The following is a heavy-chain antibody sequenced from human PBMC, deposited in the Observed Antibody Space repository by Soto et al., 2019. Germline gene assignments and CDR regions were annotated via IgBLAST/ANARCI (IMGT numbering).Heavy chain of an antibody. J-gene: IGHJ3*02. CDR2: FFIGGNT. V-gene: IGHV4-39*07. CDR1: GGSITGGSISSTTYY. D-gene: IGHD3-9*01. CDR3: ARVYYDILTGYYTSEEDDAFDI. Sequence: PSETLSLPCTVSGGSITGGSISSTTYYWGWMRQPPGKGLEWISSFFIGGNTYYNPSLKSRVTISVDTSKNQFSLKLSSVTAADTAVYYCARVYYDILTGYYTSEEDDAFDIWGQGTMVTVSS.